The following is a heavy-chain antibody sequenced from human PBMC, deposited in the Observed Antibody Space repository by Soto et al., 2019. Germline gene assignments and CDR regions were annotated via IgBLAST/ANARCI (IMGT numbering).Heavy chain of an antibody. Sequence: SETLSLTCTVSGGSISSYYWSWIRQPPGKGLEWIGYIYYSGSINYNPSLKSRVTISVDTSKNQFSLKLSSVTAADTAVYYCARQSTGSYEAFFDYWGQGTLVTVSS. CDR3: ARQSTGSYEAFFDY. CDR1: GGSISSYY. D-gene: IGHD3-16*01. CDR2: IYYSGSI. J-gene: IGHJ4*02. V-gene: IGHV4-59*08.